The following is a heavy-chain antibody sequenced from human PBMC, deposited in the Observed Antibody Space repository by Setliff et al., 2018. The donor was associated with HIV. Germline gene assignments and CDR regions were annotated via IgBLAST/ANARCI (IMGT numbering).Heavy chain of an antibody. Sequence: ASVKVSCKASGYTFTGYYMHWVRQAPGQGLEWMGWINPNNGGTNYAQKLQGRVTMTTDTSTSTAYMELRSLTSDDTAVYYCARSLVWGSYRYFDYWGQGTLVTVSS. V-gene: IGHV1-2*02. D-gene: IGHD3-16*02. CDR1: GYTFTGYY. J-gene: IGHJ4*02. CDR2: INPNNGGT. CDR3: ARSLVWGSYRYFDY.